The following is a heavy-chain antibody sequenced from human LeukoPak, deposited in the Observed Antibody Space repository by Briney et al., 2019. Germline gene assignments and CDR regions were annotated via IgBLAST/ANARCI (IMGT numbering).Heavy chain of an antibody. Sequence: GASVKVSCKASGYTFTSYHMHWVRQAPGQGLEWMGIINPSGGTTNYAQKFRGRVTMTRDMSTSTVYMELSSLRSEDTAVYYCAREAITIFGVVRTKTTYGPHRFDPWGQGTLVAVSS. J-gene: IGHJ5*02. CDR3: AREAITIFGVVRTKTTYGPHRFDP. D-gene: IGHD3-3*01. CDR2: INPSGGTT. V-gene: IGHV1-46*01. CDR1: GYTFTSYH.